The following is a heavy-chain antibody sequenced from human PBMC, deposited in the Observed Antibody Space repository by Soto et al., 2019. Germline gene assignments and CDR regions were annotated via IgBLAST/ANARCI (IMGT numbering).Heavy chain of an antibody. D-gene: IGHD3-3*01. J-gene: IGHJ5*02. Sequence: ASVKVSCKASGYTFTGYYMHWVRQAPGQGLEWMGWINPNSGGTNYAQKFQGWVTMTRDTSISTAYMELSRLRPDDTAVYYCARGSVLRFLEWLSTGNNWFDPWGQGTLVTVSS. V-gene: IGHV1-2*04. CDR3: ARGSVLRFLEWLSTGNNWFDP. CDR2: INPNSGGT. CDR1: GYTFTGYY.